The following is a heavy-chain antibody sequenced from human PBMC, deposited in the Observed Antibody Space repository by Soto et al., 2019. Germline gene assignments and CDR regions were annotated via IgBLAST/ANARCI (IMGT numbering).Heavy chain of an antibody. J-gene: IGHJ3*02. Sequence: PSETLSLTCTVSGGSISSGGYYWTWIRQHPGKGLEWIGYNYYSGITYYNPSLKSRVTISVDTSKNQFSLKLSSVTAADTAVYYCAKGGSGSYSNAFDIWGQGTMVTVS. V-gene: IGHV4-39*01. D-gene: IGHD3-10*01. CDR1: GGSISSGGYY. CDR3: AKGGSGSYSNAFDI. CDR2: NYYSGIT.